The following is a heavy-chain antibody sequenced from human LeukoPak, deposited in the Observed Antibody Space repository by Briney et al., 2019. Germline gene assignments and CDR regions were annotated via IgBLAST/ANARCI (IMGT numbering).Heavy chain of an antibody. V-gene: IGHV3-15*01. CDR1: GFTFSNAW. CDR3: TTDLAVVTPALGNY. D-gene: IGHD4-23*01. Sequence: GGSLRLSCAASGFTFSNAWMSWVRQAPGKGLEWVGRIKSKTDGGTTDYAAPVKGRFTISRDDSKNTLYLQMNSLKTEDTAVYYCTTDLAVVTPALGNYWGQGTLVTVSS. CDR2: IKSKTDGGTT. J-gene: IGHJ4*02.